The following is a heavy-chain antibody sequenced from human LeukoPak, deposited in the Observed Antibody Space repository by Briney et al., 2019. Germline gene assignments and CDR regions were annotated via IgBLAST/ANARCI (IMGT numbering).Heavy chain of an antibody. V-gene: IGHV4-59*08. D-gene: IGHD5-24*01. J-gene: IGHJ4*02. CDR1: GGSISSYY. CDR2: IYYSGST. Sequence: PSETLCLTCTVSGGSISSYYWSWIRQPPGKGLEWIGYIYYSGSTNYNPSLKSRVTISVDTSKNQFSLKLSSVTAADTVFSSRGRHTRWLPFDYWGQGTLVTVSS. CDR3: GRHTRWLPFDY.